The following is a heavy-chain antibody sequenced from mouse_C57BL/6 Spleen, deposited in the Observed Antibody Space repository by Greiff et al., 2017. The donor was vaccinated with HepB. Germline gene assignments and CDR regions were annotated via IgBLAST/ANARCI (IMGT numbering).Heavy chain of an antibody. Sequence: VQLKESGAELVKPGASVKLSCTASGFNIKDYYMHWVKQRTEQGLEWIGRIDPEDGETKYAPKFQGKATITADTSSNTAYLQLSSLTSEDTAVYYCVHYYGSSPFAYWGQGTLVTVSA. V-gene: IGHV14-2*01. CDR3: VHYYGSSPFAY. CDR2: IDPEDGET. J-gene: IGHJ3*01. D-gene: IGHD1-1*01. CDR1: GFNIKDYY.